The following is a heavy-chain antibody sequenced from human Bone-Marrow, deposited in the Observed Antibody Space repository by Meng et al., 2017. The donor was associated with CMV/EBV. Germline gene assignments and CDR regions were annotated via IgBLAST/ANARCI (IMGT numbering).Heavy chain of an antibody. CDR1: GFTFSSYA. J-gene: IGHJ4*02. CDR2: ISGSGGST. Sequence: GGSLRLSCVASGFTFSSYAMSWVRQAPGKGLEWVSAISGSGGSTYYADSVKGRFTISRDNSKNTLYLQMNSLRAEDTAVYYCAKDRSAYGYVEAGFDYWGQGNLVNVAS. V-gene: IGHV3-23*01. D-gene: IGHD5-18*01. CDR3: AKDRSAYGYVEAGFDY.